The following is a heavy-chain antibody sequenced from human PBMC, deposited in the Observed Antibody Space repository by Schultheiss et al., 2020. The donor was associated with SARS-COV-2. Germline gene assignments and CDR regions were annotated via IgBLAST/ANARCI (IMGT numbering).Heavy chain of an antibody. Sequence: SETLSLTCAVSGGSISSGGYYWSWIRQHPGKGLEWIGYIYYSGSTYYNPSLKSRVTISVDTSKNQFSLQLNSVTPEDTAVYYCARDINTPLGGMDVWGQGTTVTVSS. D-gene: IGHD1-14*01. CDR1: GGSISSGGYY. J-gene: IGHJ6*02. V-gene: IGHV4-31*11. CDR2: IYYSGST. CDR3: ARDINTPLGGMDV.